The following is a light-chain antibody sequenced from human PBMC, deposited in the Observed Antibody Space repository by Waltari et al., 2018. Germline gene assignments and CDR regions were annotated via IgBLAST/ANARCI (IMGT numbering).Light chain of an antibody. V-gene: IGLV2-8*01. CDR3: SSYGGKNNLI. Sequence: QSALTQPPSASGSPGQSVTISCTGTSSHIGGYKFVSWFQQHPGKAPKLVIYDVNERPSGVPDRFSGSKSGSTATLTVSGLQAEDEADYYCSSYGGKNNLIFGGGTTLTV. J-gene: IGLJ2*01. CDR1: SSHIGGYKF. CDR2: DVN.